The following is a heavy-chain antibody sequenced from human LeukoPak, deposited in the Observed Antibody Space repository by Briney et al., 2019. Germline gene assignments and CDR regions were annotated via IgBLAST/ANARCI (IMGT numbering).Heavy chain of an antibody. Sequence: SVKVSCKASGGTFTNLAISWVRQAPGQGLEWMGRIIPTTGLASYAQKFQGRVTITADKSTSTAYMELSSLRSEDTAMYYCASQYGDYFSGYFDYWGQGTLVTVSS. CDR2: IIPTTGLA. J-gene: IGHJ4*02. CDR1: GGTFTNLA. D-gene: IGHD4-17*01. V-gene: IGHV1-69*04. CDR3: ASQYGDYFSGYFDY.